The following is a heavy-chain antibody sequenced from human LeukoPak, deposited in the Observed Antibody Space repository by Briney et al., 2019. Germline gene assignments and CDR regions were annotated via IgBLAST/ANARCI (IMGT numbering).Heavy chain of an antibody. J-gene: IGHJ2*01. CDR1: GFTVSTNY. V-gene: IGHV3-66*01. Sequence: GGSLRLSCAASGFTVSTNYMSWVRQAPGKGLEWVSVIYSGDTTFYADSVRGKFTISRDNSKNTLYLQMNSLRAEDTAVYFCARDLAVGRWPLWHFDLWGRGTLVTVSS. CDR3: ARDLAVGRWPLWHFDL. CDR2: IYSGDTT. D-gene: IGHD5-24*01.